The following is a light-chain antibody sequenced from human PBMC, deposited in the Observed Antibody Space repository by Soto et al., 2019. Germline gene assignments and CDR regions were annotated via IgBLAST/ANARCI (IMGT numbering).Light chain of an antibody. Sequence: EIVLTQSPGTLSLSPGERATLSCRASQSVSSSYLAWYQQKPGQAPRLLIYGASSRVTGIPDRFSGSGSGADFTLTISRLEPEDFAVYYCQQYYTFGQGTKLEIK. V-gene: IGKV3-20*01. CDR3: QQYYT. CDR2: GAS. J-gene: IGKJ2*01. CDR1: QSVSSSY.